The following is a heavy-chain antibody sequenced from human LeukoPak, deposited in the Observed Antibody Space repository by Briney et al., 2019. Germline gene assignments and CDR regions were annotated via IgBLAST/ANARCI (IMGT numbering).Heavy chain of an antibody. CDR3: ARGYGYYYDSSGYYRDDY. J-gene: IGHJ4*02. V-gene: IGHV1-8*02. D-gene: IGHD3-22*01. Sequence: ASVKVSCKASGYTFTSYGISWVRQATGQGLEWMGWMNPNSGNTGYAQKFQGRVTMTRNTSISTAYMELSSLRSEDTAVYYCARGYGYYYDSSGYYRDDYWGQGTLVTVSS. CDR1: GYTFTSYG. CDR2: MNPNSGNT.